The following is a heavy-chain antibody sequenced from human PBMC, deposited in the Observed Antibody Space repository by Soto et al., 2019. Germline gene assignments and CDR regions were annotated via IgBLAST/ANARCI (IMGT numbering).Heavy chain of an antibody. CDR3: ARYGGYCSSTSCYATYFDY. J-gene: IGHJ4*02. CDR2: IYYSGST. CDR1: GGSISSYY. V-gene: IGHV4-59*08. D-gene: IGHD2-2*01. Sequence: PSETLSLTCTVSGGSISSYYWSWIRQPPGKGLERIGYIYYSGSTNYNPSLKSRVTISVDTSKNQFSLKLSSVTAADTAVYYCARYGGYCSSTSCYATYFDYWSQGTLVTVSS.